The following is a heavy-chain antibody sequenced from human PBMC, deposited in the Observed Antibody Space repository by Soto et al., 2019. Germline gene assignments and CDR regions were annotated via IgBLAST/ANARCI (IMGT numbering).Heavy chain of an antibody. CDR1: GYTFIRYG. Sequence: QVQLVQSAGEMKKPGASVQVSCKASGYTFIRYGITWVRQAPGQGFEWMGWISPHDDSTTYAQKLQGRVTMTADTSTXPXTXXLTSLKSDDTALYYCARGGYSDNNSVKFRHYGLPLLAPGTSVTVSS. V-gene: IGHV1-18*01. CDR2: ISPHDDST. D-gene: IGHD2-21*01. CDR3: ARGGYSDNNSVKFRHYGLPL. J-gene: IGHJ6*02.